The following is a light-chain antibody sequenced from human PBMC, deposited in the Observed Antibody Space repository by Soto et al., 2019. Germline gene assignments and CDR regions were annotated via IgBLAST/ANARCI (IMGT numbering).Light chain of an antibody. CDR3: QQYQTYSRT. CDR2: DVS. J-gene: IGKJ1*01. CDR1: QSINTW. V-gene: IGKV1-5*01. Sequence: DIQMTQSPSTVSASVGDRITITCRASQSINTWLAWYRQRPGEAPQLLIYDVSTLAMGVPARFSGSGSGTDFTLSIRRLQADDFATFYCQQYQTYSRTFGQGTQVEVK.